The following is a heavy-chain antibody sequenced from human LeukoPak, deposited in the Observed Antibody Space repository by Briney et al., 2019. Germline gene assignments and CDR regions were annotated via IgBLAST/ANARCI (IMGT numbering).Heavy chain of an antibody. CDR3: ARGQPGYYYYMDV. D-gene: IGHD2-2*01. V-gene: IGHV4-59*11. Sequence: SETLSLTCTVSGGSISRHYWSWIRQPPGKGLEWIGYIYYSESTNYSPSLKSRVTISVDTSKNQFSLNLSSVTAADTAVYYCARGQPGYYYYMDVWGKGTTVTVSS. CDR1: GGSISRHY. J-gene: IGHJ6*03. CDR2: IYYSEST.